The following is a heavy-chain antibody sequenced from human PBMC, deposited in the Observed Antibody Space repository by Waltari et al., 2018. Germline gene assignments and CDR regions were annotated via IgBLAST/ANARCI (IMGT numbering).Heavy chain of an antibody. CDR3: ARRGYSYGDFQH. CDR2: IYYSGST. V-gene: IGHV4-39*01. CDR1: GGSISSRSYY. J-gene: IGHJ1*01. Sequence: QLQLQESGPGLVKPSETLSLTCTVSGGSISSRSYYWGWIRQPPGKGLEWIGSIYYSGSTYYNPSLKSRVTISVDTSKNQFSLKLSSVTAADTAVYYCARRGYSYGDFQHWGQGTLVTVSS. D-gene: IGHD5-18*01.